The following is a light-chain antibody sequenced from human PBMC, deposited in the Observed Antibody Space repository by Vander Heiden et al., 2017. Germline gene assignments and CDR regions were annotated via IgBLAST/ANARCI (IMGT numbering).Light chain of an antibody. J-gene: IGKJ3*01. V-gene: IGKV3-20*01. Sequence: EIVLTQSPGALSLSPGERATLSCRASQTVSENYLAWYQQKPGQAPRLLIFGASSRPTGLPDRFRGSGSGTDFTLTISRLEPEDFAVYYCQQYATSPFTFGPGTKVDI. CDR3: QQYATSPFT. CDR1: QTVSENY. CDR2: GAS.